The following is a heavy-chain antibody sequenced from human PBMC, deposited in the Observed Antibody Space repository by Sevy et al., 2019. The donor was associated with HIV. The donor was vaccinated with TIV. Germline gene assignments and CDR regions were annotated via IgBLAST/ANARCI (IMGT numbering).Heavy chain of an antibody. D-gene: IGHD3-16*01. CDR3: ARGPSSSGRRIMITFGGVIPYDY. Sequence: SETLSLTCAVYGGSFSGYYWSWIRQPPGKGLEWIGEINHSGSTNYNPSLKSRVTISVDTSKNQFSLKLSSVTAADTAVYYCARGPSSSGRRIMITFGGVIPYDYWGQGTLVTVSS. CDR2: INHSGST. V-gene: IGHV4-34*01. J-gene: IGHJ4*02. CDR1: GGSFSGYY.